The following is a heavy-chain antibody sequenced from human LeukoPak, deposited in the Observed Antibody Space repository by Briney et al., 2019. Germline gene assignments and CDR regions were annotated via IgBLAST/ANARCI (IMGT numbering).Heavy chain of an antibody. CDR2: IYSSGNT. Sequence: SETLSLTCTVSGGSISSYYRSWIRQPAGKGLEWIGRIYSSGNTNYNPSLKSRVTILVDKSKNQFSLKLSSVTAADTAVYYCARSGPIEVAGVDYWGQGTLVTVSS. CDR1: GGSISSYY. J-gene: IGHJ4*02. D-gene: IGHD6-19*01. V-gene: IGHV4-4*07. CDR3: ARSGPIEVAGVDY.